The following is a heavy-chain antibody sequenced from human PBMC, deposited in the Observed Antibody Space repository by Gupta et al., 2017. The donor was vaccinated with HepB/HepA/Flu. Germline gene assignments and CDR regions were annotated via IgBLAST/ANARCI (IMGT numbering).Heavy chain of an antibody. CDR1: GGTFSSYA. CDR3: ARVPILDYGGNSGWFDP. Sequence: QVQLVQSGAEVKKPGYSVKVSCKASGGTFSSYAISWVRQAPGQGLEWMGGIIPIFGTANYAQKFQGRVTITADKSTSTAYMELSSLRSEDTAVYYCARVPILDYGGNSGWFDPWGQGTLVTVSS. V-gene: IGHV1-69*06. J-gene: IGHJ5*02. D-gene: IGHD4-17*01. CDR2: IIPIFGTA.